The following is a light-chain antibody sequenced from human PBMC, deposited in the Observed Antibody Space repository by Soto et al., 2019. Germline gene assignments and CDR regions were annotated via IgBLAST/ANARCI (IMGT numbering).Light chain of an antibody. CDR1: QNIAAS. CDR3: QQYDYSRT. Sequence: DIQKTQFPSAVSASLGDTATITSRASQNIAASFAWYQHKPGEAPKLLIYDVSSLETGVPSRLSGSGSGTEFSLTIRGLQPDYFATYYCQQYDYSRTFGRGTQVDIK. J-gene: IGKJ4*01. V-gene: IGKV1-5*01. CDR2: DVS.